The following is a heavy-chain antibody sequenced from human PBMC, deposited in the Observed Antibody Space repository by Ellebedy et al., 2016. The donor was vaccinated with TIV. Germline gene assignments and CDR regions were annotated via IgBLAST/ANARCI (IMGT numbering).Heavy chain of an antibody. D-gene: IGHD6-13*01. CDR1: GGSISSSSYY. Sequence: SETLSLXXTVSGGSISSSSYYWGWIRQPPGKGLGWIGSIYYSGSTYYNPSLKSRVTISVDTSKNQFSLKLSSVTAADSAVYYCARLSSSSSPIYYYYYMDVWGKGTTVTVSS. V-gene: IGHV4-39*01. CDR2: IYYSGST. CDR3: ARLSSSSSPIYYYYYMDV. J-gene: IGHJ6*03.